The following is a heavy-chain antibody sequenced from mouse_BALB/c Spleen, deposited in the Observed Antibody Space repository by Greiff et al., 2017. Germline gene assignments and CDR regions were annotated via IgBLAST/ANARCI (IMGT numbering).Heavy chain of an antibody. V-gene: IGHV14-4*02. CDR1: GFNIKDYY. Sequence: EVKLMESGAELVRSGASVKLSCTASGFNIKDYYMHWVKQRPEQGLEWIGWIDPENGDTEYAPKFQGKATMTADTSSNTAYLQLSSLTSEDTAVYYCNAHYYGSSYPFAYWGQGTLVTVSA. CDR3: NAHYYGSSYPFAY. CDR2: IDPENGDT. J-gene: IGHJ3*01. D-gene: IGHD1-1*01.